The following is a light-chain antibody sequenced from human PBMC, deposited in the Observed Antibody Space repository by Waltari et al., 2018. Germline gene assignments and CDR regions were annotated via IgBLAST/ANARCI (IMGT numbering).Light chain of an antibody. Sequence: DIQMTQSPSSLSASVGGRVTITCRASQSISNYLAWYQQKPGKAPILLIYKASTLKSGVPSRFSGSGSGTQFTLTISSLQPPDFATYYCQQYNTYSSFGQGTKLEIK. CDR3: QQYNTYSS. V-gene: IGKV1-5*03. CDR2: KAS. J-gene: IGKJ2*01. CDR1: QSISNY.